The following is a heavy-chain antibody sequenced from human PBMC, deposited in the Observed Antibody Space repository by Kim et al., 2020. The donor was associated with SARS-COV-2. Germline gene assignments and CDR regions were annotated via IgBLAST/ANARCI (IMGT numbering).Heavy chain of an antibody. Sequence: GESLKISCKGSGYSFNDYWIGWVRQMPGKGLEWMGIIYPDDSDTRYSPSFQGQVTLSVDKSINTAYLQWSSLKASDTAIYYCARHYNSGWFDNYYALDVWGQGTTVTVSS. CDR3: ARHYNSGWFDNYYALDV. V-gene: IGHV5-51*01. D-gene: IGHD6-19*01. J-gene: IGHJ6*02. CDR2: IYPDDSDT. CDR1: GYSFNDYW.